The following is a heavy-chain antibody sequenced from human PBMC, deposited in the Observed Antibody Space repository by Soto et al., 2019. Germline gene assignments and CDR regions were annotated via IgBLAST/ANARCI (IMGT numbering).Heavy chain of an antibody. CDR3: VRQGIGRLHGLVDV. V-gene: IGHV4-4*02. Sequence: SETLSLTCAVSGGSISSSNWWSWVRQPPGKGLEWIGEIYHSGSTNYNLSLKSRVTISVDKSKNQFSLKLSSVTAADTAVYYCVRQGIGRLHGLVDVWGQGTTVTVSS. J-gene: IGHJ6*02. CDR2: IYHSGST. D-gene: IGHD5-12*01. CDR1: GGSISSSNW.